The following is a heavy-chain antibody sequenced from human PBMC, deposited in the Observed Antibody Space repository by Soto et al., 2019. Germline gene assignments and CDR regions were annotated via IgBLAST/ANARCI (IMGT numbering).Heavy chain of an antibody. D-gene: IGHD2-8*01. CDR3: AKNGQPPYYYYGLDV. Sequence: SVKVSCKASGGTLSDYAFSWVRQAPGQGLEWMGGIIPIFGSANYAQRFQGRVSMTIDTSTTTAYMELRTLTPDDTAVYYCAKNGQPPYYYYGLDVWGQGTTVTVSS. CDR2: IIPIFGSA. V-gene: IGHV1-69*05. J-gene: IGHJ6*02. CDR1: GGTLSDYA.